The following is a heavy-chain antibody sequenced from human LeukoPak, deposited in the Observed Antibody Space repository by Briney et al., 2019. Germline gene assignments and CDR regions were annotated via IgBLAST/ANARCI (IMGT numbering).Heavy chain of an antibody. V-gene: IGHV3-15*01. Sequence: PGGSLRLSCAASGFTFTNNFMSWVRQAPGKGLEWVGRIKSKTDGGTTDYDAPVKGRFTISRDDSKNTLYLQMNSLKTEDTGVYYCTTEVVLMVYANYWGQGTLVTVSS. CDR3: TTEVVLMVYANY. CDR2: IKSKTDGGTT. J-gene: IGHJ4*02. D-gene: IGHD2-8*01. CDR1: GFTFTNNF.